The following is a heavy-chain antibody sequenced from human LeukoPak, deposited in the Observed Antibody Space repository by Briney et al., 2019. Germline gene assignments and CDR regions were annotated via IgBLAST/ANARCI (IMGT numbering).Heavy chain of an antibody. J-gene: IGHJ4*02. V-gene: IGHV3-7*01. CDR1: GFTFNSYS. D-gene: IGHD3-16*01. CDR3: AREGVGEPFDY. Sequence: PGGSLRLSCGVSGFTFNSYSMNWVRQAPGKGLEWVANIKQDGSEKYYVDSVKGRFTISRDNAKNSLYLQMNSLRAEDTAVYYCAREGVGEPFDYWGQGTLVTVSS. CDR2: IKQDGSEK.